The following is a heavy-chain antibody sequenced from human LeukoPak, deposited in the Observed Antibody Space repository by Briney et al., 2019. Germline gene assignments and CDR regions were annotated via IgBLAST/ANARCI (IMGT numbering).Heavy chain of an antibody. CDR1: GYTFTGYY. CDR3: AIPYYYDSSGYLRWNWFDP. D-gene: IGHD3-22*01. CDR2: INPNSGGT. V-gene: IGHV1-2*06. Sequence: ASVKVSCKASGYTFTGYYMHWVRQAPGQGLEWMGRINPNSGGTNYAQKFQGSVTMTRDTSISTAYMELSRLRSDDTAVYYCAIPYYYDSSGYLRWNWFDPWGQGTLVTVSS. J-gene: IGHJ5*02.